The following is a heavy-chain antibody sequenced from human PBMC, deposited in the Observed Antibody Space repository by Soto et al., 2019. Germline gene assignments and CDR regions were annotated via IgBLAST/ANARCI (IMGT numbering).Heavy chain of an antibody. CDR1: GYSFTTYG. Sequence: ASVKVSCKASGYSFTTYGISWVRQAPGQGLEWMGWISTYNDNTNYAQKLQGRVTMTTDTSTSTAYMELRSLRSDDTAMYYCARDLYGSGSEYFDYWGQGTLVTVSS. CDR3: ARDLYGSGSEYFDY. V-gene: IGHV1-18*01. CDR2: ISTYNDNT. D-gene: IGHD3-10*01. J-gene: IGHJ4*02.